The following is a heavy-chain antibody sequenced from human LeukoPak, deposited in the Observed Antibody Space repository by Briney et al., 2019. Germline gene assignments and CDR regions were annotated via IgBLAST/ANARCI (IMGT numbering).Heavy chain of an antibody. Sequence: GGSLRLSCAGSGFSFSSYGMHWVRQAPGKGLEWMAFIRSDGSNKYYADSVKGRFTISRDNSKNTLYLQMNSLRAEDTAVYYCARPSTLVGPFNYWGQGTLVTVSS. CDR2: IRSDGSNK. CDR3: ARPSTLVGPFNY. J-gene: IGHJ4*02. D-gene: IGHD2-8*02. CDR1: GFSFSSYG. V-gene: IGHV3-30*02.